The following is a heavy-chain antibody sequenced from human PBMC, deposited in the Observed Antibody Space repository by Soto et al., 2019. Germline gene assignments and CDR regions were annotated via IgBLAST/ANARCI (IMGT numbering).Heavy chain of an antibody. Sequence: TSETLSLTCAVSGGSISSGGYSCNWXRQPPGKGXEWIGYIYHSGSTYYNPSLKSRVTISVDRSKNQFSLKLSSVTAADTAVYYCARGMTTVTTFDYWGQGTLVTVSS. CDR1: GGSISSGGYS. CDR3: ARGMTTVTTFDY. V-gene: IGHV4-30-2*01. CDR2: IYHSGST. J-gene: IGHJ4*02. D-gene: IGHD4-17*01.